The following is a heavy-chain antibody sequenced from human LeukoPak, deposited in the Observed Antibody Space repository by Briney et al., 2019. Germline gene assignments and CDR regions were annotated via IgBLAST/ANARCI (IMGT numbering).Heavy chain of an antibody. D-gene: IGHD3-3*01. CDR1: GGSFSGYY. Sequence: ETLSLTCAVYGGSFSGYYMSWVRQAPGKGLEWVSVIYSGGSTYYADSVKGRFTISRDNSKNTLYLQMNSLRAEDTAVYYCARDLEYGFDYWGQGTLVTVSS. CDR3: ARDLEYGFDY. CDR2: IYSGGST. J-gene: IGHJ4*02. V-gene: IGHV3-66*01.